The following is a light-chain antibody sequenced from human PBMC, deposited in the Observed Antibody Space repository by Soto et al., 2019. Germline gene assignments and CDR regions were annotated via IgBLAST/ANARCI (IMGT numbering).Light chain of an antibody. CDR2: GVS. J-gene: IGLJ2*01. V-gene: IGLV2-14*01. CDR1: SSDVGGYNY. Sequence: QSALTQPASVSGSPGQSITISCTGTSSDVGGYNYVSWYQQHPGKAPKLMIYGVSNRPSRVSNRFSASKSGNTASLTISGLQAEDEADYYCSSNTSSSLVVFGGGTKLTVL. CDR3: SSNTSSSLVV.